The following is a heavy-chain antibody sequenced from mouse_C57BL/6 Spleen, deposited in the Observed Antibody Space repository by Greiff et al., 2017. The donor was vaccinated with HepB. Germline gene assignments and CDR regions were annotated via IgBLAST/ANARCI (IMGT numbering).Heavy chain of an antibody. Sequence: QVTLKESGPGILQPSQTLSLTCSFSGFSLSTFGMGVGWIRQPSGKGLEWLAHIWWDDDKYYNPALKSRLTISKDTSKNQVFLKIANVDTADTATYYCARMRRHITTVVATNYFDYWGQGTTLTVSS. V-gene: IGHV8-8*01. CDR3: ARMRRHITTVVATNYFDY. CDR1: GFSLSTFGMG. D-gene: IGHD1-1*01. CDR2: IWWDDDK. J-gene: IGHJ2*01.